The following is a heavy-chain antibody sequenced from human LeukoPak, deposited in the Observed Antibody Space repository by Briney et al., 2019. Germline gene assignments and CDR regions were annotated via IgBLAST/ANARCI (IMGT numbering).Heavy chain of an antibody. V-gene: IGHV1-2*02. CDR2: INPNSGDT. J-gene: IGHJ5*02. D-gene: IGHD4/OR15-4a*01. CDR1: GYTFTSYY. Sequence: ASVKVSCKASGYTFTSYYMHWVRQAPGQGLEWMGWINPNSGDTNYAQKFQGRVTITADESTSTAYMELSSLRSEDTAVYYCGREGGASGWNWFDPWRQGTLVTVSS. CDR3: GREGGASGWNWFDP.